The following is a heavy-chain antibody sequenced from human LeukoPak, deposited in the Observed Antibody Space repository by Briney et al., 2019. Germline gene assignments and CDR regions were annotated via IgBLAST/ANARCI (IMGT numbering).Heavy chain of an antibody. Sequence: GGSLRLSCAASGFAFDDYGMSWVRQAPGKGLEWVSGINWNGGSIGYADSVKGRFTISRDNAKNSLYLQINSLRAEDTALYYCARAGKDGYGFFGFDYWGQGTLVTVSS. J-gene: IGHJ4*02. CDR1: GFAFDDYG. D-gene: IGHD5-18*01. V-gene: IGHV3-20*04. CDR3: ARAGKDGYGFFGFDY. CDR2: INWNGGSI.